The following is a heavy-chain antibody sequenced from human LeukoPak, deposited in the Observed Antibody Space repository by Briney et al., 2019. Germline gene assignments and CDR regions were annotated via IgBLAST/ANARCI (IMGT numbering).Heavy chain of an antibody. V-gene: IGHV4-34*01. J-gene: IGHJ4*02. CDR1: GGSFSGYY. CDR3: ARGPHSSSWYIRSRNFDY. D-gene: IGHD6-13*01. Sequence: SETLSLTCAVYGGSFSGYYWSWIRQPPGKGLEWIGEINHSGSTNYNPSLKSRVTISVDTSKNQFSLKLSSVTAADTAVYYCARGPHSSSWYIRSRNFDYWGQGTLVTVSS. CDR2: INHSGST.